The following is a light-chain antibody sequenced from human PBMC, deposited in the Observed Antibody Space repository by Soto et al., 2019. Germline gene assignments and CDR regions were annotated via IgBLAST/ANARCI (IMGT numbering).Light chain of an antibody. CDR2: GAS. V-gene: IGKV3-20*01. Sequence: EIVLTQSPGTLSLSPGERATLSCRASQSVSSSYLAWYQQKPGQAPRLLIYGASSRATGIPDRCSGSGSGTDFTLTISRLEPEDFAVYYCQQYGSSPGTFGHGTKVEIK. J-gene: IGKJ1*01. CDR1: QSVSSSY. CDR3: QQYGSSPGT.